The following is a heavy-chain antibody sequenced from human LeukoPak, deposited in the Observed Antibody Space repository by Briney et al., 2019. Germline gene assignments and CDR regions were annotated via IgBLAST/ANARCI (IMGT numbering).Heavy chain of an antibody. CDR3: ARLGELGSYFNGPNWYFDL. J-gene: IGHJ2*01. CDR2: VYPADSDA. Sequence: GESLKISCKASGYSFSNYYITWVRQMPGKGLEWMGIVYPADSDATYSPSFQGQVTISADKSINTAYLQWNSLKASDTAIYNCARLGELGSYFNGPNWYFDLWGRGTLVTVSS. CDR1: GYSFSNYY. V-gene: IGHV5-51*01. D-gene: IGHD3-10*01.